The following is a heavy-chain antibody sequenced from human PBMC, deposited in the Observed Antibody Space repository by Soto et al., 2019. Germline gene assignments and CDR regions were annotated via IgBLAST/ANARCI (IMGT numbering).Heavy chain of an antibody. Sequence: GGSLRLSCAASGFTVSSNYMSWVRQAPGKGLEWVSVIYSGGSTYYADSVKGRFTISRDNSKNTLYLQMNSLRAEDTAVYYCARQTKYQHYFDYWGQGTLVTVSS. CDR2: IYSGGST. CDR3: ARQTKYQHYFDY. V-gene: IGHV3-66*04. CDR1: GFTVSSNY. J-gene: IGHJ4*02.